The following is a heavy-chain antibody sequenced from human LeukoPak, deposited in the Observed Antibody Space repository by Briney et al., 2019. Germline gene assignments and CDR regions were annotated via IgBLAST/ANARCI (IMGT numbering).Heavy chain of an antibody. CDR1: GFTFSNYA. D-gene: IGHD3-22*01. CDR3: ARGDYYDSSGYYY. J-gene: IGHJ4*02. CDR2: ISGSGGST. V-gene: IGHV3-23*01. Sequence: GGSLRLSCAASGFTFSNYAMSWVRQAPGKGLEWVSDISGSGGSTYYADSVKGRFIISRDNSKNTLYLQMNSLRAEDTAVYYCARGDYYDSSGYYYWGQGTLVTVSS.